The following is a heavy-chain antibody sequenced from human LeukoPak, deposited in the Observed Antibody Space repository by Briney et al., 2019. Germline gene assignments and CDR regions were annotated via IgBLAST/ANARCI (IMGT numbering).Heavy chain of an antibody. CDR2: ISWDGGST. CDR1: GFTFDDYT. V-gene: IGHV3-43*01. CDR3: LTELIAVVGTDSKNYMDA. D-gene: IGHD6-13*01. J-gene: IGHJ6*03. Sequence: QAGGSLRLSCAASGFTFDDYTMHWVRQAPGKGLEWVSLISWDGGSTYYADSVKGRFTISRDNAKNSLHLQMNSLRAEDTAVYYCLTELIAVVGTDSKNYMDAWGKGTTVTISS.